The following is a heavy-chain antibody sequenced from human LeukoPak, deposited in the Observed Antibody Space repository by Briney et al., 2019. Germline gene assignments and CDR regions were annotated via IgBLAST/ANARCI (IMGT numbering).Heavy chain of an antibody. Sequence: SQTLSLTCAVSGGSISRGGYPWNWIRQPPGKGLEWIGYIYQSGTTYHNPSLKSRVTLSVDRSKNQFSLKLTSVTAADTAVYYCARGVLPVTAADPYWYFDLWGRGSLVTVSS. V-gene: IGHV4-30-2*01. CDR3: ARGVLPVTAADPYWYFDL. CDR2: IYQSGTT. D-gene: IGHD6-13*01. CDR1: GGSISRGGYP. J-gene: IGHJ2*01.